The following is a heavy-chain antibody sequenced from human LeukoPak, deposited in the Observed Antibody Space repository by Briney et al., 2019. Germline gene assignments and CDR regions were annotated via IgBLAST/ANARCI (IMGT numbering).Heavy chain of an antibody. CDR1: GFTFNTYS. V-gene: IGHV3-48*04. CDR3: AREIPSGCYAPDY. Sequence: PGGSLRLSCAASGFTFNTYSMNWVRQAPGKGLEWVSYISSSGRAILYADSVKGRFTVSRDDAKNSLYLQMNNLRAEDTAVYYCAREIPSGCYAPDYWGQGTLVTVSS. CDR2: ISSSGRAI. J-gene: IGHJ4*02. D-gene: IGHD1-26*01.